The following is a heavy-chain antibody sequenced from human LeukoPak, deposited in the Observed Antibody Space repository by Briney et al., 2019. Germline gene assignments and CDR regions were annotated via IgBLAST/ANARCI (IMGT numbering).Heavy chain of an antibody. CDR1: GYTFTSYG. V-gene: IGHV1-18*01. CDR2: TSAYNGNT. CDR3: ARVWGRGYSSPGDY. J-gene: IGHJ4*02. D-gene: IGHD5-18*01. Sequence: VASVKVSCKASGYTFTSYGISWVRQAPGQGLEWMGWTSAYNGNTNYAQKLQGRVTMTTDTSTNTAFMELRSLRSDDTAVYYCARVWGRGYSSPGDYWGQGTLVTVSS.